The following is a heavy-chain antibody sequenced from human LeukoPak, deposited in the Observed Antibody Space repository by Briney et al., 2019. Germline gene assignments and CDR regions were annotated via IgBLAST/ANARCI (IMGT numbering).Heavy chain of an antibody. D-gene: IGHD6-19*01. V-gene: IGHV1-2*02. Sequence: GASVKVSCKASGYTFTGNYMHWVRQAPGQGLEWMGWIYPNSGGTKYALKFQGRVTMTRDTSISTAYMELSRLRSDDTAVYYCARDFEQWLVRWDYWGQGTLVTVSS. CDR2: IYPNSGGT. CDR1: GYTFTGNY. CDR3: ARDFEQWLVRWDY. J-gene: IGHJ4*02.